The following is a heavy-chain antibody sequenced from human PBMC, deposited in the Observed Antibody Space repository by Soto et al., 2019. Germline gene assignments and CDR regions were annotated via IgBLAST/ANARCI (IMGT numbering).Heavy chain of an antibody. Sequence: AGGSLRLSCAASGFTFSSYAMHWVRQAPGKGLEWVAVISYDGSNKYYADSVKGRFTISRDNSKNTLYLQMNSLRAEDTAVYYCAREGLFFDYWGQGTLVTVSS. CDR3: AREGLFFDY. CDR2: ISYDGSNK. J-gene: IGHJ4*02. V-gene: IGHV3-30-3*01. CDR1: GFTFSSYA.